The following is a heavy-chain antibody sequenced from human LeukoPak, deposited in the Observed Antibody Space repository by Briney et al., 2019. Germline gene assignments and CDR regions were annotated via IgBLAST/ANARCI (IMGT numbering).Heavy chain of an antibody. D-gene: IGHD2-2*01. CDR2: MNPNSGNT. J-gene: IGHJ5*02. Sequence: ASVKVSCKASGYTFTSYDINWVRQATGQGLEWMGWMNPNSGNTGYAQKFQGRVTITTNTSISTAYMDLSSLRPEDTAVYYCARVGVRGTSRHRFDPWGQGTLVTVSS. CDR1: GYTFTSYD. CDR3: ARVGVRGTSRHRFDP. V-gene: IGHV1-8*03.